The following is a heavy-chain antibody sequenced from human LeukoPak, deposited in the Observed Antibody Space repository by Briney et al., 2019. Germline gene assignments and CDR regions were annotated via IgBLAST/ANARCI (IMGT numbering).Heavy chain of an antibody. J-gene: IGHJ6*02. Sequence: GGSLRLSCAASGFTFSSYEMNWVRQAPGKGLEWVSYISSSGSTIYYADSVKGRFTISRDNAKNSLYLQMNSLRAEDTAVYYCASGQGGRRYFVWFEGYYYYGMDVWGQGTTVTVSS. D-gene: IGHD3-9*01. CDR2: ISSSGSTI. CDR1: GFTFSSYE. CDR3: ASGQGGRRYFVWFEGYYYYGMDV. V-gene: IGHV3-48*03.